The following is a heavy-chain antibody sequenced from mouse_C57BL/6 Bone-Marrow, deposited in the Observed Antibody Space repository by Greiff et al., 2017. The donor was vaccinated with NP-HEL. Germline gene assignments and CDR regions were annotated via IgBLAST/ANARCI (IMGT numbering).Heavy chain of an antibody. D-gene: IGHD1-1*01. CDR1: GYTFTDYY. CDR3: ARSHYGSSFPV. Sequence: QVQLKQSGAELVRPGASVKLSCKASGYTFTDYYINWVKQRPGQGLEWIARIYPGSGNTYYNEKFKGKATLTAEKSSSTAYMQLSSLTSEDSAVYFCARSHYGSSFPVWGTGTTVTVSS. V-gene: IGHV1-76*01. J-gene: IGHJ1*03. CDR2: IYPGSGNT.